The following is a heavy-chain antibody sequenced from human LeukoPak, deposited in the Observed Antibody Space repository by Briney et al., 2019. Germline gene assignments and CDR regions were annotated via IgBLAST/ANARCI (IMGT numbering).Heavy chain of an antibody. CDR1: GFTFSSYD. CDR3: ARAKRYSSSLDY. D-gene: IGHD6-13*01. V-gene: IGHV3-13*01. J-gene: IGHJ4*02. CDR2: IGTAGDT. Sequence: GGSLRLSCAASGFTFSSYDMHWVRQATGKGLEWVSAIGTAGDTYYPGSVKGRFTISRENAKNSLYLQMNSLRAGDTAVYYCARAKRYSSSLDYWGQGTLVTVSS.